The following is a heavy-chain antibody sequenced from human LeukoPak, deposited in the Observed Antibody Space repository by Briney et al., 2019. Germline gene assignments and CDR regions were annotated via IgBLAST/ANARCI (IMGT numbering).Heavy chain of an antibody. CDR1: GFTFSSYG. CDR3: AKGGATILDY. Sequence: GGSLRLSCAASGFTFSSYGMHWVRQAPGKGLEWVAVISYDGSNKYYADSVKGRFTISRDNAKNSLYLQMNSLRAEDTAVYYCAKGGATILDYWGQGTLVTVSS. J-gene: IGHJ4*02. CDR2: ISYDGSNK. V-gene: IGHV3-30*18. D-gene: IGHD5-12*01.